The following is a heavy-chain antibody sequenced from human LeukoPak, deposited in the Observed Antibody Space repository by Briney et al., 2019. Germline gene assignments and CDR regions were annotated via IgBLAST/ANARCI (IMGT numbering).Heavy chain of an antibody. Sequence: GGSLRLSCAASGFTFSSYAMSWVRQAPGKGLEWVSAISGSGGSTYYADSVKGRFTISRDNSKNTLYLQMNSLRAEDTAVYYCAKDMSMAAVAGVGNAFDIWGQGTMVTVSS. J-gene: IGHJ3*02. D-gene: IGHD6-19*01. CDR3: AKDMSMAAVAGVGNAFDI. V-gene: IGHV3-23*01. CDR1: GFTFSSYA. CDR2: ISGSGGST.